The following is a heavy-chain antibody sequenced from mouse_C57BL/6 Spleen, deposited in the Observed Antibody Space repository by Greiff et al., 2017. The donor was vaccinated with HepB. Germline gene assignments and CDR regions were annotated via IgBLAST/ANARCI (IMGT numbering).Heavy chain of an antibody. CDR1: GYTFTSYG. CDR2: IYPRSGNT. J-gene: IGHJ3*01. D-gene: IGHD2-9*01. V-gene: IGHV1-81*01. CDR3: ARPTMVTTGRFAY. Sequence: VQLQQSGAELARPGASVKLSCKASGYTFTSYGISWVKQRTGQGLEWIGEIYPRSGNTYYNEKFKGKATLTADISSSTAYMELRSLTSEDSAVYFCARPTMVTTGRFAYWGQGTLVTVSA.